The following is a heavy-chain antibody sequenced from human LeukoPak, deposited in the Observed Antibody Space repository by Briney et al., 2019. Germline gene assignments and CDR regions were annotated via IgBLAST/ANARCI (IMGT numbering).Heavy chain of an antibody. CDR1: GFTFSNYG. CDR2: ISISGGST. D-gene: IGHD4-17*01. V-gene: IGHV3-23*01. Sequence: PGGSLRLSCAASGFTFSNYGMSWVRQAPGKGLEWVSVISISGGSTYYADSVKGRFTISRDNSKNTLYLKMNSLRAEDTAVYYCAKLFYGDYGDGGDYWGQGTLVTVSS. J-gene: IGHJ4*02. CDR3: AKLFYGDYGDGGDY.